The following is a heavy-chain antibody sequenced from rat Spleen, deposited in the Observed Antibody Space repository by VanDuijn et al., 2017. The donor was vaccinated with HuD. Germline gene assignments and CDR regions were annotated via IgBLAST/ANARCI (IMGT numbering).Heavy chain of an antibody. D-gene: IGHD4-3*01. CDR3: AVSGYGY. Sequence: EVQLVESGGGLVQPGRSMKLSCAASGFTFSNYGMAWVRQAPKKGLEWVAYISYDGGSTYYRDSVKGRFTISRDNAENTVYLQMKSLRSEDTATYYCAVSGYGYWGQGVMVTVSS. V-gene: IGHV5-22*01. CDR1: GFTFSNYG. CDR2: ISYDGGST. J-gene: IGHJ2*01.